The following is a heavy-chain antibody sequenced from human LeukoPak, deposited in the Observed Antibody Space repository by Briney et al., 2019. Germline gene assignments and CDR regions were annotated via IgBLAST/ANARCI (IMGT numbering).Heavy chain of an antibody. CDR1: GFTFDDYA. CDR2: ISWNSGSI. D-gene: IGHD3-10*01. Sequence: PGRSLRLSCAASGFTFDDYAMHWVRQAPGKGLEWVSGISWNSGSIGYADSVKGRFTISRDNAKNSLYLQMNSLRAEDTALYYCAKDIFRFGELGFDYWGQGTLVTVSS. CDR3: AKDIFRFGELGFDY. J-gene: IGHJ4*02. V-gene: IGHV3-9*01.